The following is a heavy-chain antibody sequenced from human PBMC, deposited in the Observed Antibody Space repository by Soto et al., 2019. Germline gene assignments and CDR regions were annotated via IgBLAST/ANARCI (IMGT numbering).Heavy chain of an antibody. CDR1: GYNFIDYG. CDR2: ISPYSGNT. J-gene: IGHJ4*02. D-gene: IGHD3-16*02. CDR3: ARDDYIWGSYRYRSGY. Sequence: ASVKVSCKTSGYNFIDYGINWVRQAPGHGLEWMGWISPYSGNTSYAQKFQGRVTMTTDTSAATAYMELGSLRSDDTAVYYCARDDYIWGSYRYRSGYWGQGTLVTVSS. V-gene: IGHV1-18*01.